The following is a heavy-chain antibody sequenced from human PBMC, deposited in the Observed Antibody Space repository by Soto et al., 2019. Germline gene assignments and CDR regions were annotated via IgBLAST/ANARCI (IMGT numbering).Heavy chain of an antibody. CDR3: ARGDSGVNPPMS. J-gene: IGHJ4*02. Sequence: QVQLVQSGAEVKKPGASVKVSCEASGDTFTGYYVHWVRQAPGQGLEWMGWISPHGGGAKYAQNFQGRVTLTTDTSHSTAYMEMTRLRSDYTAVYFCARGDSGVNPPMSWGQGTLVTASS. CDR1: GDTFTGYY. D-gene: IGHD2-8*01. CDR2: ISPHGGGA. V-gene: IGHV1-2*02.